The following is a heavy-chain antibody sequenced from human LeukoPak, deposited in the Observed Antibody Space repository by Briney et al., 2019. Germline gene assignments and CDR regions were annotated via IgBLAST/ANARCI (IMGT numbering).Heavy chain of an antibody. D-gene: IGHD3-22*01. Sequence: SETLSLTCAVYGGSFSGYYWSWIRQPPGKGLEWIGYIYYSGSTNYNPSLKSRVTISVDTSKNQFSLKLSSVTAADTAVYYCATEMIAPYAFDIWGQGTMVTVSS. CDR3: ATEMIAPYAFDI. CDR1: GGSFSGYY. J-gene: IGHJ3*02. CDR2: IYYSGST. V-gene: IGHV4-59*01.